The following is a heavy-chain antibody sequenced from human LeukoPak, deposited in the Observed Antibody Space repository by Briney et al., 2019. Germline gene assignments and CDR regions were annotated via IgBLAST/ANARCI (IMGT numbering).Heavy chain of an antibody. D-gene: IGHD2-8*02. CDR2: IAHHGSNK. Sequence: GGSLRLSCAASGFTFSRNAIHWVRQGPGKGLEWVAYIAHHGSNKYYADSVKGRFTISRDNSKRTLYLQMNSLRADDTAVYYCAKDGSWSCTDWGQGTLVTVSS. V-gene: IGHV3-30*02. CDR3: AKDGSWSCTD. J-gene: IGHJ4*02. CDR1: GFTFSRNA.